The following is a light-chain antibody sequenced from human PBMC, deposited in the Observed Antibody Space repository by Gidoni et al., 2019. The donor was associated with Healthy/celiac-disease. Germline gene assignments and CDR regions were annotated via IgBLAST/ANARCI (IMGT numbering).Light chain of an antibody. CDR1: SSDVGGYNY. Sequence: QSALTQPASVSGSPGQSITISCTGTSSDVGGYNYVSWYQQHPGKAPKLMIYEVSNRPSGVSKRFSGSKSGNTASLTISGLQAEDEADYYCSSYTSSSTLEDVVFGGGTKLTVL. J-gene: IGLJ2*01. CDR3: SSYTSSSTLEDVV. V-gene: IGLV2-14*01. CDR2: EVS.